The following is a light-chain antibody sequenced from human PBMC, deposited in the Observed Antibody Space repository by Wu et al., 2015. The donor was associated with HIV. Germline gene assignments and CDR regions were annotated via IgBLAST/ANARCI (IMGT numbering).Light chain of an antibody. CDR1: HFLTSHY. CDR2: GAS. Sequence: ELVLTQSPDTLSLSPGETATLSCRASHFLTSHYFAWYQQKPGQAPRLLFHGASIRDTGIPDRFSGNGSGTDFTLTISRLEPEDFGVYYCHQYDSTPQTFGQGTRVEIK. J-gene: IGKJ1*01. V-gene: IGKV3-20*01. CDR3: HQYDSTPQT.